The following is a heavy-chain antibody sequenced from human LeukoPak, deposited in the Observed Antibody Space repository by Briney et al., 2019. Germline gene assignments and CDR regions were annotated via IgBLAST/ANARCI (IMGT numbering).Heavy chain of an antibody. V-gene: IGHV1-69*13. Sequence: SVKVSCKVSGYTLTELSMHWVRQAPGQGLEWMGGIIPIFGTANYAQKFQGRVTITADESTSTAYMELSSLRSEDTAVYCCARGRAIFGVDSYYYYYYGMDVWGQGTTVTVSS. CDR3: ARGRAIFGVDSYYYYYYGMDV. CDR1: GYTLTELS. D-gene: IGHD3-3*01. CDR2: IIPIFGTA. J-gene: IGHJ6*02.